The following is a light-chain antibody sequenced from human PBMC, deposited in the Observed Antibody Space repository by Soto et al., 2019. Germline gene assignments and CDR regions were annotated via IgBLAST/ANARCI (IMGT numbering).Light chain of an antibody. Sequence: EIVMTQSPATLSVSPGERASLSCSASQSVGSNLAWYQQTAGQAPRLLSYGASTSATGIPARFSGSGSGTEFTLTISGLQSEDFAVYSCQQYTNWPYTFGKGTKLEIK. V-gene: IGKV3-15*01. CDR2: GAS. CDR1: QSVGSN. J-gene: IGKJ2*01. CDR3: QQYTNWPYT.